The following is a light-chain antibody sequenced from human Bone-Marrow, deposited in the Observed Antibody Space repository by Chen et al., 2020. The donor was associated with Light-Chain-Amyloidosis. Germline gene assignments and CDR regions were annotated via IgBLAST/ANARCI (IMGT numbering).Light chain of an antibody. CDR3: LLSYNTTGV. Sequence: QAVVTQEPSLTVSPGGTVTLTCDSSTGAVTSGHFPYWFQQKPGQAPRTLIYDTNNKHSWTPARFSGSLLGGKAALTLPGAQPEDEAQYSCLLSYNTTGVFGGGTTLTVL. CDR2: DTN. V-gene: IGLV7-46*01. J-gene: IGLJ3*02. CDR1: TGAVTSGHF.